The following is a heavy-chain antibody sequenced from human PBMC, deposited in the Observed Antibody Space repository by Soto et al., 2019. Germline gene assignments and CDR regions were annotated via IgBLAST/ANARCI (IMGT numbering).Heavy chain of an antibody. Sequence: GGSLRLSCAASGFTFSNAWMSWVRQAPGKGLEWVGRIKSKTDGGTTDYAAPVKGRFTISRDDSKNTLYPQMNSLKTEDTAVYYCTTAGSSSWYEFLYFDYWGQGTLVTVSS. D-gene: IGHD6-13*01. CDR1: GFTFSNAW. V-gene: IGHV3-15*01. J-gene: IGHJ4*02. CDR3: TTAGSSSWYEFLYFDY. CDR2: IKSKTDGGTT.